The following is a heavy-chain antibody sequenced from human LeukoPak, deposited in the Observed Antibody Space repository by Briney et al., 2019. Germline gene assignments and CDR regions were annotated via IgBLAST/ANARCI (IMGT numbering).Heavy chain of an antibody. J-gene: IGHJ4*02. Sequence: GGSLRLSCAASGFTFSSYAMHWVRQAPVKGLEWVAVVSYDGSNKYYADSVKGRFTISRDNSKNTLYLQMNSLRAEDTAVYYCARDHYDSSGYLFDYWGQGTLVTVSS. V-gene: IGHV3-30-3*01. CDR1: GFTFSSYA. CDR2: VSYDGSNK. D-gene: IGHD3-22*01. CDR3: ARDHYDSSGYLFDY.